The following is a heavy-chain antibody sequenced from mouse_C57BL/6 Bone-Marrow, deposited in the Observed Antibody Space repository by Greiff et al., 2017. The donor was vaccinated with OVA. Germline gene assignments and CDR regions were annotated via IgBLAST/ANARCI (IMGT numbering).Heavy chain of an antibody. D-gene: IGHD1-1*01. V-gene: IGHV5-15*01. CDR3: ARPYYGSSYWYFDV. CDR1: GFTFSDYG. Sequence: DVHLVESGGGLVQPGGSLKLSCAASGFTFSDYGMAWVRQAPRKGPEWVAFISNLAYSIYYADTVTGRFTISRENAKNTLYLEMSSLRSEDTAMYYCARPYYGSSYWYFDVWGTGTTVTVSS. J-gene: IGHJ1*03. CDR2: ISNLAYSI.